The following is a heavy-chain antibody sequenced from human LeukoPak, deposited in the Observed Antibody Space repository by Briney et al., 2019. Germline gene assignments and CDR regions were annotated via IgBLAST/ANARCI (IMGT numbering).Heavy chain of an antibody. CDR1: GFTFSSYW. Sequence: RTGGSLRLSCAASGFTFSSYWMSWVRQAPGKGLEWVANIKQDGSEKHYVDSVKGRFTISRDNAKNSVYLQMNSLRAEDTAVYYCARDQPRQGFWSGYYYMDVWGKGTTVTVSS. J-gene: IGHJ6*03. V-gene: IGHV3-7*01. D-gene: IGHD3-3*01. CDR2: IKQDGSEK. CDR3: ARDQPRQGFWSGYYYMDV.